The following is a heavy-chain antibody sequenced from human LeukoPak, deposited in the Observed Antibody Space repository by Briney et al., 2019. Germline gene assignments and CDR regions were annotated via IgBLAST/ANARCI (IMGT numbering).Heavy chain of an antibody. J-gene: IGHJ4*02. CDR2: IYYSGST. CDR3: ARVGYSGYDFDY. D-gene: IGHD5-12*01. V-gene: IGHV4-59*01. Sequence: SETLSLTCTVSGGSISSYYWSWLRQPPGKGLEWIGYIYYSGSTNYNPSLKSRVTISVDTSKNQFSLKLSSVTAADTAVYYCARVGYSGYDFDYWGQGTLVTVSS. CDR1: GGSISSYY.